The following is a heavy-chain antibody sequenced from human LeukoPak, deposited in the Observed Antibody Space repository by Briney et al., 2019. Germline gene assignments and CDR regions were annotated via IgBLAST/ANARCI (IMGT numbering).Heavy chain of an antibody. Sequence: PSETLSLTCTVSGGSISSYYWSWIRQPPGKGLEWIGYIYYSGSTNYNPSLKSRVTISVDTSKNQFSLKLSSVTAADTAVYYCARERVYSYGSPTQFDYWGQGTLVTVSS. V-gene: IGHV4-59*01. CDR3: ARERVYSYGSPTQFDY. CDR1: GGSISSYY. J-gene: IGHJ4*02. CDR2: IYYSGST. D-gene: IGHD5-18*01.